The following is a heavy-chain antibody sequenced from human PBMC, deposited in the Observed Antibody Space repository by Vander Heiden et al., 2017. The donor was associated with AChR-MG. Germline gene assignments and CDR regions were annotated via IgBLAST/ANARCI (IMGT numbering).Heavy chain of an antibody. J-gene: IGHJ4*02. CDR1: GFTFDDYA. V-gene: IGHV3-9*01. CDR3: AIEGGPLDY. Sequence: EVQLVESGGGLVQPGRSLRLSCAASGFTFDDYAMHWVRQAPGKGLEWVSGISWNSGSIGYADSVKGRFTISRDNAKNSLYLQMNSLRAEDTALYYCAIEGGPLDYWGQGTLVTVSS. D-gene: IGHD2-15*01. CDR2: ISWNSGSI.